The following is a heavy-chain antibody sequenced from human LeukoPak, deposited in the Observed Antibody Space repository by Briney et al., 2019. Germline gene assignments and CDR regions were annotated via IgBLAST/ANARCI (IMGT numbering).Heavy chain of an antibody. D-gene: IGHD6-13*01. Sequence: PSETLSLACAVSGGSISSSNWWSWVRQPPGKGLEWIGEIYHSGSTNYNPSLKSRVTISVDKSKNQFSLKLSSVTAADTAVYYCAREKPGYGSSFAQSFDPWGQGTLVTVSS. CDR3: AREKPGYGSSFAQSFDP. V-gene: IGHV4-4*02. J-gene: IGHJ5*02. CDR1: GGSISSSNW. CDR2: IYHSGST.